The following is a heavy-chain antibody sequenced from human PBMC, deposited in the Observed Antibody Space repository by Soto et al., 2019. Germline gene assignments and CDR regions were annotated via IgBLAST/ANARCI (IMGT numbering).Heavy chain of an antibody. CDR2: ISGYNENT. Sequence: ASVKVSCKASGYSFSDYGISWVRQAPGQGLEWLGWISGYNENTNYAQKFQGRVTMTTDTSTRTAYMEMGSLRSDDTAVYFCARDHILTTNIFDYWGQGTLVTVSS. CDR3: ARDHILTTNIFDY. D-gene: IGHD4-17*01. V-gene: IGHV1-18*01. J-gene: IGHJ4*02. CDR1: GYSFSDYG.